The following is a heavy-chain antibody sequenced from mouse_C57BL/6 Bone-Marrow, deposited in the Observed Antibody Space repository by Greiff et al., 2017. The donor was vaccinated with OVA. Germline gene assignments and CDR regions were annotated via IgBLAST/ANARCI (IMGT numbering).Heavy chain of an antibody. CDR2: IDPETGGT. CDR1: GYTFTDYE. V-gene: IGHV1-15*01. CDR3: TNGAY. J-gene: IGHJ3*01. Sequence: VKLVESGAELVRPGASVTLSCKASGYTFTDYEMHWVKQTPVHGLEWIGAIDPETGGTAYNQKFKGKAILTADKSSSTAYMELRSLTSEDSAVYYCTNGAYWGQGTLVTVSA.